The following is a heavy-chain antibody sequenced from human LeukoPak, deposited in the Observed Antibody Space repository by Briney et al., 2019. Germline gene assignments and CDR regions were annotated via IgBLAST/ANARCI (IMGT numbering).Heavy chain of an antibody. CDR1: GYTFTSYY. D-gene: IGHD5-12*01. J-gene: IGHJ4*02. CDR2: ISPSAGST. CDR3: ARAGRIVTTNFDY. V-gene: IGHV1-46*01. Sequence: GASVKVSCNASGYTFTSYYMHWVRQAPGQGLEWMGIISPSAGSTTYAQKFQGRVTMTRDTSTSTVYMELSSLRSDDTAVYYCARAGRIVTTNFDYWGQGTLVTVSS.